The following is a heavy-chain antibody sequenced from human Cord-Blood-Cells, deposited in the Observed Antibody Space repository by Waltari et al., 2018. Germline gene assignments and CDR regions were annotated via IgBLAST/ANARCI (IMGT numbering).Heavy chain of an antibody. D-gene: IGHD7-27*01. CDR2: MNPNSGNT. V-gene: IGHV1-8*03. Sequence: QVQLVPSGAEVKKPGASVKVSCKASGYTFPSYDINWVRQATGQGLEWMGWMNPNSGNTGYAQKFQGRVTITRNTSISTAYMELSSLRSEDTAVYYCARPGYYYYYMDVWGKGTTVTVSS. CDR1: GYTFPSYD. CDR3: ARPGYYYYYMDV. J-gene: IGHJ6*03.